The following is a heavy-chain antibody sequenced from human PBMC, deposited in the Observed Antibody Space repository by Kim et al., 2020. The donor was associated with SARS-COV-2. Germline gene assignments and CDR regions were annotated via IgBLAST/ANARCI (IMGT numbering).Heavy chain of an antibody. CDR2: GGNK. CDR3: ARDEAFDY. V-gene: IGHV3-33*01. Sequence: GGNKDNAGSVKGRFTIYRDKSKNTLYLQMNSLRAEDTAVYYCARDEAFDYWGQGTLVTVSS. J-gene: IGHJ4*02.